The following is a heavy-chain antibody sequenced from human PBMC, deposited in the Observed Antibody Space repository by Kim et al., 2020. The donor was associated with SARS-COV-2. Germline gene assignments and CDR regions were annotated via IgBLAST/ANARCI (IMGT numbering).Heavy chain of an antibody. CDR1: GYSFTGFY. CDR2: INPKSGGT. D-gene: IGHD4-17*01. J-gene: IGHJ4*02. V-gene: IGHV1-2*06. Sequence: ASVKVSCKASGYSFTGFYLHGVRQAPGQGLEWMGRINPKSGGTHYAQKFQGRVTMTRDTSISTAYMELTGLRSDDTAVYYCGRPYGDYLLGWGQGTLVTV. CDR3: GRPYGDYLLG.